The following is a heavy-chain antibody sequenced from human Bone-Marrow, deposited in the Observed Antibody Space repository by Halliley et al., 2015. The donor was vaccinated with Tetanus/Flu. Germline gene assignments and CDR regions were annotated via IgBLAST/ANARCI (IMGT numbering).Heavy chain of an antibody. J-gene: IGHJ6*02. D-gene: IGHD1-7*01. CDR3: ARTRNSHSFGMDV. Sequence: FADVYSDGFTYYNPSLKSRVTISLDPSKKQFSLRLPSVTTADTAVYYCARTRNSHSFGMDVWGQGTTVTVSS. CDR2: VYSDGFT. V-gene: IGHV4-39*01.